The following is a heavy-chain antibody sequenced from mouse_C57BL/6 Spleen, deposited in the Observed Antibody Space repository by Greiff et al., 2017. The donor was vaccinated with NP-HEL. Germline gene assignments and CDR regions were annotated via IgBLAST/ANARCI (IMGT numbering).Heavy chain of an antibody. CDR1: GYAFSSSW. Sequence: QVQLKESGPELVKPGASVKISCKASGYAFSSSWMNWVKQRPGKGLEWIGRIYPGDGDTNYNGKFKGKATLTADKSSSTAYMQLSSLTSEDSAVYFIARWGGYYAMDYWGQGTSVTVSS. J-gene: IGHJ4*01. CDR2: IYPGDGDT. CDR3: ARWGGYYAMDY. V-gene: IGHV1-82*01.